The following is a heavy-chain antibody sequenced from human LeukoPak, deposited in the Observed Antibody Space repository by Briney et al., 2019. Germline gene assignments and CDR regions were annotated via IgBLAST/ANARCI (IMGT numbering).Heavy chain of an antibody. CDR3: ARFAQNYFGSGTDVYDY. D-gene: IGHD3-10*01. J-gene: IGHJ4*02. CDR1: GFTFSSYG. Sequence: GGSLRLSCAASGFTFSSYGMHWVRLAPGKGLEWVAFIRYDGSNKYYADSVKGRFTISRDNSKNTLFLQMSSLRPEDTAVYYCARFAQNYFGSGTDVYDYWGQGTLVTVSS. V-gene: IGHV3-30*02. CDR2: IRYDGSNK.